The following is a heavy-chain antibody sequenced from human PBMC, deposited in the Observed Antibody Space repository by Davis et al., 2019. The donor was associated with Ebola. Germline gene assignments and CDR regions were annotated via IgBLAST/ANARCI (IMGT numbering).Heavy chain of an antibody. CDR2: ISSNGGST. V-gene: IGHV3-64*04. J-gene: IGHJ6*02. D-gene: IGHD6-25*01. CDR1: GFTFSSYA. CDR3: ARDNVWYSSGNYYYYGMDV. Sequence: GESLKISCSASGFTFSSYAMHWVRQAPGKGLEYVSAISSNGGSTYYADSVKGRFTISRDNSKNTLYLQMNSLRAEDTAVYYCARDNVWYSSGNYYYYGMDVWGQGTTVTVSS.